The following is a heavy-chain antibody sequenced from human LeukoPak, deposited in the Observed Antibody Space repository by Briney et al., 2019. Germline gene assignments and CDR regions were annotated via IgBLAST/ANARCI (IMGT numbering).Heavy chain of an antibody. J-gene: IGHJ4*02. Sequence: GESLQIPRQGSGSPFTSCWIGWVRQVPGKGLEWMGIIYPGDSDTRYSPSFQGPVTSSADKSISTAYLQWSSLKASDTAMYYCARHVANYYDSSGYQDYWGQGTLVTVSS. D-gene: IGHD3-22*01. CDR1: GSPFTSCW. CDR2: IYPGDSDT. CDR3: ARHVANYYDSSGYQDY. V-gene: IGHV5-51*01.